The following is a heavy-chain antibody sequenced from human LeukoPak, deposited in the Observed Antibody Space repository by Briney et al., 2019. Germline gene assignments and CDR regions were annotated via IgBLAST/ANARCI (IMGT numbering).Heavy chain of an antibody. CDR1: GFTFSSYW. CDR3: ARDLGTMVRGVRYYFDY. CDR2: IWYDGSNK. J-gene: IGHJ4*02. Sequence: GGSLRLSCAASGFTFSSYWMSWVRQAPGKGLEWVAVIWYDGSNKYYADSVKGRFTISRDNSKNTLYLQMNSLRAEDTAVYYCARDLGTMVRGVRYYFDYWGQGTLVTVSS. V-gene: IGHV3-33*08. D-gene: IGHD3-10*01.